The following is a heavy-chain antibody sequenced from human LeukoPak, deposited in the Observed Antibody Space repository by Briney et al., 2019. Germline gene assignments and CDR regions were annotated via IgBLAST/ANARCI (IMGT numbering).Heavy chain of an antibody. CDR2: IIPIFGTA. CDR3: ATNYYDSSGYYYGDAAFDI. J-gene: IGHJ3*02. Sequence: SVKVSCKASGGTFTSYGISWVRQAPGQGLEWMGGIIPIFGTANYAQKFQGRVTITADESTSTAYMELSSLRSEDTAVYYCATNYYDSSGYYYGDAAFDIWGQGTMVTVSS. D-gene: IGHD3-22*01. V-gene: IGHV1-69*13. CDR1: GGTFTSYG.